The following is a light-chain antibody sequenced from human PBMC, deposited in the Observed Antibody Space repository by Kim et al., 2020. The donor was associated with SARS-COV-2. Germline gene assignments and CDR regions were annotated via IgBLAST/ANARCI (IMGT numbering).Light chain of an antibody. J-gene: IGLJ2*01. Sequence: QSALTQPASVSGSPGQSITISCTGTYSDVGGYNYVSWYQQHPGKAPKLIIYDVTNRPSGVSNRFSGSKSGKTASLTISDLQAEDEADYYCSSYTTTTTDVLFGGGTQLIVL. CDR2: DVT. V-gene: IGLV2-14*03. CDR1: YSDVGGYNY. CDR3: SSYTTTTTDVL.